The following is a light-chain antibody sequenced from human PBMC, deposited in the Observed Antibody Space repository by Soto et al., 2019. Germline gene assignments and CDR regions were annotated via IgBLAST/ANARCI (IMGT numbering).Light chain of an antibody. CDR2: GAS. J-gene: IGKJ4*01. Sequence: DIVLTQSPGTLSLSPGESVTLSCRASQSVSSSHLAWYQQKPGQSPRLFIYGASRKATGIPDRFSGSGSETDSTLTISRLQPEDFAVYSCQHYANSLSFGGGTKGESK. CDR3: QHYANSLS. CDR1: QSVSSSH. V-gene: IGKV3-20*01.